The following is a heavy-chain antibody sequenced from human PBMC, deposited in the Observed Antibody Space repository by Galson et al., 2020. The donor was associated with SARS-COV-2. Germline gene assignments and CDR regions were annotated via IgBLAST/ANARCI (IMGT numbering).Heavy chain of an antibody. CDR1: GGSISNNNYY. CDR2: IYYSGST. CDR3: ARLWGRITIFSGMDV. J-gene: IGHJ6*02. Sequence: SETLSLTCTVSGGSISNNNYYWGWIRQPPGKGLEWIATIYYSGSTFYNPSLKSRVTISVDTSKNQFSLKLNSVTAADTAVYYCARLWGRITIFSGMDVWGQGTTVTVFS. V-gene: IGHV4-39*01. D-gene: IGHD3-3*01.